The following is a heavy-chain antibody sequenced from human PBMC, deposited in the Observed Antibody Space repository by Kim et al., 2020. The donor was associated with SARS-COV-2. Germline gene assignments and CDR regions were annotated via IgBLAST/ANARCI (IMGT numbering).Heavy chain of an antibody. Sequence: GGSLRLSCAASGFTFSSYSMNWVRQAPGKGLEWVSSISSSSSYIYYADSVKGRFTISRDNAKNSLYLQMNSLRAEDTAVYYCARDGDGYGDSRLYYYYYYGMDVWGQGTTVTVSS. V-gene: IGHV3-21*01. CDR2: ISSSSSYI. CDR3: ARDGDGYGDSRLYYYYYYGMDV. J-gene: IGHJ6*02. D-gene: IGHD5-12*01. CDR1: GFTFSSYS.